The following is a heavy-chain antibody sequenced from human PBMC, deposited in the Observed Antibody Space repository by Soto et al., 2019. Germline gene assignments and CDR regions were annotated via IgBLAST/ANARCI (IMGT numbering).Heavy chain of an antibody. CDR2: IYHSGST. CDR1: GGSISSVGYS. CDR3: ASLGGYSDGPGDY. J-gene: IGHJ4*02. D-gene: IGHD5-18*01. V-gene: IGHV4-30-2*01. Sequence: QLQLQESGSGLVKPSQTLSLTCAVSGGSISSVGYSWSWIRQPPGKVLEWIGYIYHSGSTYYNPSLKSRVTISVDRSTNQFSLKLSSVTAADTAVYYCASLGGYSDGPGDYWGQGTLVTVSS.